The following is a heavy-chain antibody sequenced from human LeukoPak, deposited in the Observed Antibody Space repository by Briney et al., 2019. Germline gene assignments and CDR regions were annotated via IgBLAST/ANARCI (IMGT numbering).Heavy chain of an antibody. CDR1: GFTFSDYY. Sequence: GGSLRLSCAASGFTFSDYYMHWIRQAPGKGLEWVSYTSSSSSTIYYADSVKGRFTISRDNAENSLCLQTNSLRAEDAAVYYCARATYGDYYFDYWGQGTLVTVSS. V-gene: IGHV3-11*01. D-gene: IGHD4-17*01. CDR2: TSSSSSTI. CDR3: ARATYGDYYFDY. J-gene: IGHJ4*02.